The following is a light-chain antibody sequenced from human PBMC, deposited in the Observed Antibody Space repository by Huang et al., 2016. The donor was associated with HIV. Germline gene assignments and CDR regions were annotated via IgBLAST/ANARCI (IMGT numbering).Light chain of an antibody. CDR2: TAS. Sequence: DIQMTQSTSSVSASVGDRVTITCRASQGISSELAWYQQKPGKAPNLLIYTASSLQIGVPSRFSGSGSGTDFTLTIRSLQPEDFATYYCQQANSFPRTFGQGTKVEIK. V-gene: IGKV1-12*01. CDR3: QQANSFPRT. J-gene: IGKJ1*01. CDR1: QGISSE.